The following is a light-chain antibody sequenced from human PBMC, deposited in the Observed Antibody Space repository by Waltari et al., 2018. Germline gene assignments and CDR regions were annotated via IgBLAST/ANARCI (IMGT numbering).Light chain of an antibody. V-gene: IGLV1-47*01. CDR2: MNK. CDR3: AAWDDRLSVV. CDR1: SSNIGSNY. J-gene: IGLJ3*02. Sequence: QSVLTQPPSASGTPGQRVTISCSGSSSNIGSNYVYWYQQLPGTAPKLLIYMNKQRPSGVPDRFSVSKSGTSASLAISGLRSEDEADYYCAAWDDRLSVVFGGGTKLTVL.